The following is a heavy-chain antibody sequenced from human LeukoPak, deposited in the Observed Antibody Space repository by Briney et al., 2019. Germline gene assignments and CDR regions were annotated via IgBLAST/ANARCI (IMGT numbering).Heavy chain of an antibody. J-gene: IGHJ6*03. CDR2: INHSGST. V-gene: IGHV4-34*01. Sequence: SETLSLTCAVYGGSFSGYYWSWIRQPPGKGLEWIGEINHSGSTNYNPSLKSRVTISVDTSKNQFSLKLSSVTAADTAVYYCASFKYYYGSGSYYSYYYMDVWGKGTTVTVSS. CDR1: GGSFSGYY. D-gene: IGHD3-10*01. CDR3: ASFKYYYGSGSYYSYYYMDV.